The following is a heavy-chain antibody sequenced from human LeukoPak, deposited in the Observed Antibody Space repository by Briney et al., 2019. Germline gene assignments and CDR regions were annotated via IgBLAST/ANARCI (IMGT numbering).Heavy chain of an antibody. J-gene: IGHJ5*02. V-gene: IGHV1-8*01. Sequence: ASVKVSCKASGYTFTSCDINWVRQATGQGLEWMGWMNPNSGNTGYAQKFQGRVTMTRNTSISTAYMELSSLRSEDTAVYYCARTPIVVVPAASFDPWGQGTLVTVSS. CDR3: ARTPIVVVPAASFDP. D-gene: IGHD2-2*01. CDR1: GYTFTSCD. CDR2: MNPNSGNT.